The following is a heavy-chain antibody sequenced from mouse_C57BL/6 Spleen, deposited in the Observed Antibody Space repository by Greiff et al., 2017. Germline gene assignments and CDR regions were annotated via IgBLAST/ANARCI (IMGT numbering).Heavy chain of an antibody. V-gene: IGHV1-52*01. CDR2: IDPSDSET. J-gene: IGHJ3*01. Sequence: QVQLQQPGAELVRPGSSVKLSCKASGYTFTSYWMHWVKQRPIQGLEWIGNIDPSDSETHYNQKFKDKATLTVDKSSSTAYMQLSSLTSEDSAVYYCARPLDGYDQGCAYWGQGTLVTVSA. CDR3: ARPLDGYDQGCAY. D-gene: IGHD2-14*01. CDR1: GYTFTSYW.